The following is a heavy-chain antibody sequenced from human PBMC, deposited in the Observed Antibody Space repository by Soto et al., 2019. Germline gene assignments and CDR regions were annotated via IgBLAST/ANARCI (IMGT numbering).Heavy chain of an antibody. CDR2: IKQDGGEE. V-gene: IGHV3-7*01. D-gene: IGHD3-9*01. Sequence: PGGSLRLSCAASGFTFTSYWMSWVRQAPGKGLEGVASIKQDGGEEYYVDSVKGRVTISRDNAKNSLYLQMNSLRAEDTAVYYCATSSDTGYIFDFWGQGTLVTVSS. J-gene: IGHJ4*02. CDR1: GFTFTSYW. CDR3: ATSSDTGYIFDF.